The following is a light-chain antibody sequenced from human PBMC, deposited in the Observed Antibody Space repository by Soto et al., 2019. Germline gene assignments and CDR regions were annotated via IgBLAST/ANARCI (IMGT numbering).Light chain of an antibody. J-gene: IGLJ1*01. CDR3: VAWDGSLNGYV. CDR1: ASDIGTNT. V-gene: IGLV1-44*01. CDR2: SND. Sequence: QSVLTQPPSASGTPGQRVSISCSGRASDIGTNTVNWYQQSPGTAPKLLLHSNDQRPSGVPDRFSGSKSGTSASLAISGLQSEDEADYYCVAWDGSLNGYVFGTGTKLTVL.